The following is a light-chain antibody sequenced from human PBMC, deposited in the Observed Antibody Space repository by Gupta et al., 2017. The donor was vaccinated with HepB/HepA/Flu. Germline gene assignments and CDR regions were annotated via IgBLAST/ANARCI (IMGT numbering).Light chain of an antibody. CDR1: SSNIGAGYD. Sequence: QSVLTQPPSVSGAPGQRVTISCTGSSSNIGAGYDVHWYQQPPGTAPKLLIYGNSNRPSGVPDRFSGSKSGTSASLAINGLQAEDEADYYCQSYDSSLSGWVFGGGTKLTVL. CDR2: GNS. J-gene: IGLJ3*02. CDR3: QSYDSSLSGWV. V-gene: IGLV1-40*01.